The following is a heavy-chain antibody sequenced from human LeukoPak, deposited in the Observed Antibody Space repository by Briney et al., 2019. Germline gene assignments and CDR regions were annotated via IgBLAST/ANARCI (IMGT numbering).Heavy chain of an antibody. CDR2: ISSSGSTI. J-gene: IGHJ4*02. Sequence: GGSLRLSCAASGFTFSDYYRSWIRKAPGKGLEWVSYISSSGSTIYYADSVKGRFTISRDNAKNSLYLQMNSLRAEDTAVYYCASSYDFWSGSTPFDYWGQGTLVTVSS. CDR1: GFTFSDYY. CDR3: ASSYDFWSGSTPFDY. V-gene: IGHV3-11*01. D-gene: IGHD3-3*01.